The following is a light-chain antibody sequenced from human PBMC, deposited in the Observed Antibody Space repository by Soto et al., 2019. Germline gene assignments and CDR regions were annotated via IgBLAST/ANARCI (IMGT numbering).Light chain of an antibody. CDR3: QPYNLWPIT. V-gene: IGKV3-15*01. CDR1: QGIGDT. Sequence: EVGMRQSPATLSVSPGEGVTLSCRASQGIGDTLAWYQHKPGQTPRRLIYDTSTRAPGVPARFSGSRSGPEFTLTISSLQSEEFAIHYCQPYNLWPITLGGGTKVDMK. CDR2: DTS. J-gene: IGKJ4*01.